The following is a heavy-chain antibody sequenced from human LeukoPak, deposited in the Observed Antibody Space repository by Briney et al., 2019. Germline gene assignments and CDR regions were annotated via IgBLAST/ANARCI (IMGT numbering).Heavy chain of an antibody. Sequence: GGSPRLSCAASGFTFSDYAMNWVRQAPGKGLEWVSSISSSSNYLYNAASVQGRFTISRDNTKNSLYLQMNSLRAEDTAVYYCTRDFDWFRNQFDYWGQGTLVTVSS. J-gene: IGHJ4*02. CDR1: GFTFSDYA. D-gene: IGHD3-9*01. CDR3: TRDFDWFRNQFDY. CDR2: ISSSSNYL. V-gene: IGHV3-21*01.